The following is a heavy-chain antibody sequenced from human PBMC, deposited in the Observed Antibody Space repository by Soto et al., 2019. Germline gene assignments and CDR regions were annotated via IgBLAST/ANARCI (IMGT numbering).Heavy chain of an antibody. V-gene: IGHV3-30-3*01. J-gene: IGHJ3*02. CDR1: GFTFSSYA. D-gene: IGHD3-3*01. CDR3: ARPHYDFWSGYNDAFDI. CDR2: ISYDGSNK. Sequence: QVQLVESGGGVVQPVRSLRLSCAASGFTFSSYAMHWVRQAPGKGLEWVAVISYDGSNKYYADSVKGRFTISRDNSKNTLYLQMNSLRAEDTAVYYCARPHYDFWSGYNDAFDIWGQGTMVTVSS.